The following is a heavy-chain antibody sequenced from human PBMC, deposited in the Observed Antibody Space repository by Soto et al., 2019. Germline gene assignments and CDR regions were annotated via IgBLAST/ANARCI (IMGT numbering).Heavy chain of an antibody. J-gene: IGHJ4*02. CDR3: ARSWYYYGSGGLDY. CDR2: IDPSDSYT. CDR1: GYSYTSYW. D-gene: IGHD3-10*01. V-gene: IGHV5-10-1*01. Sequence: GESLKISCKGSGYSYTSYWISWVRQVPGKGLEWMGRIDPSDSYTKYWPSFQGHVTISADKSTSTAYLQWSSLKASDTAMYYCARSWYYYGSGGLDYWGQGTLVTVSS.